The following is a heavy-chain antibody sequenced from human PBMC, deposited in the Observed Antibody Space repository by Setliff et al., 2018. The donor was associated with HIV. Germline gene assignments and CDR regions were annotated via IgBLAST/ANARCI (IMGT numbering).Heavy chain of an antibody. CDR1: GGSISRYY. V-gene: IGHV4-4*07. CDR3: SRGYITLDRGVSDYMDV. Sequence: SETLSLTCTVSGGSISRYYWNWIRQQAGKGLEWIGRIYGSGDTNYNPSLKSRVTMSIETSNNRFSLRLTPVTAADTAVYYCSRGYITLDRGVSDYMDVWGKGTTVTVSS. J-gene: IGHJ6*03. CDR2: IYGSGDT. D-gene: IGHD3-10*01.